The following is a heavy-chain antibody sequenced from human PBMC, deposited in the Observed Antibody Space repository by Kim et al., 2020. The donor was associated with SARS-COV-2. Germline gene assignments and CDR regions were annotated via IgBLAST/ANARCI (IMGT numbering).Heavy chain of an antibody. V-gene: IGHV6-1*01. Sequence: SQTLSLTCAISGDSVSSNSAAWNWIRQSPSRGLEWLGRTYYRSKWYNDYAVSVKSRITINPDTSKNQFSLQLNSVTPEDTAVYYCASGRPLGPWITMIQGCLYEWGQGSLITISS. CDR2: TYYRSKWYN. CDR1: GDSVSSNSAA. CDR3: ASGRPLGPWITMIQGCLYE. D-gene: IGHD3-22*01. J-gene: IGHJ4*02.